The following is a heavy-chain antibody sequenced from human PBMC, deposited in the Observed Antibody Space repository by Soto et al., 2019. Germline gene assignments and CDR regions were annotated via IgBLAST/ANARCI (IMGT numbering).Heavy chain of an antibody. D-gene: IGHD2-2*02. CDR1: GFTFSSYA. CDR3: ATDIVVVPAAIGWGGYYGMDV. J-gene: IGHJ6*02. Sequence: PGGSLRLSCAASGFTFSSYAMSWVRQAPGKGLEWVPAISGSGGSTYYADSVKGRFTISRDNSKNTLYLQMNSLRAEDTAVYYCATDIVVVPAAIGWGGYYGMDVWGQGTTVTVSS. CDR2: ISGSGGST. V-gene: IGHV3-23*01.